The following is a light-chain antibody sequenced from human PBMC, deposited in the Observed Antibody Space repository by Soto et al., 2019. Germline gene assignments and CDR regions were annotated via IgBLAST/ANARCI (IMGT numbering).Light chain of an antibody. V-gene: IGLV2-14*01. CDR3: GSYTSGITLYV. J-gene: IGLJ1*01. CDR2: DVS. CDR1: SSDVGGYNY. Sequence: QSVLTQPASVSGSPGQSITISCTGTSSDVGGYNYVSWYQQHPGKAPKLMIYDVSNRPSGVSNRFSGSKSGNTASLTISGLQAEDEADYYCGSYTSGITLYVFGTGTKATVL.